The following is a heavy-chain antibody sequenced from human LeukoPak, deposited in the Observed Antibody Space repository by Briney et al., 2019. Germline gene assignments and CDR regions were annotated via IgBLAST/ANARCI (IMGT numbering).Heavy chain of an antibody. J-gene: IGHJ3*02. D-gene: IGHD3-16*01. Sequence: GGSLRLSCAASGFAFSTYWMDWVRQAPGKGLEWVGNINQDGSENYYVDSVKGRFTISRDNAKNSLYLQMNSLRAEDTAVYYCARDNTYVDAFDIWGQGTMVTVSS. CDR3: ARDNTYVDAFDI. CDR1: GFAFSTYW. CDR2: INQDGSEN. V-gene: IGHV3-7*01.